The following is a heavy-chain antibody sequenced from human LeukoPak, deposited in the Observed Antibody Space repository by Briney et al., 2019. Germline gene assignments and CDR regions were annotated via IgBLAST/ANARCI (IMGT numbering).Heavy chain of an antibody. V-gene: IGHV3-49*04. D-gene: IGHD2-15*01. CDR2: IRSEAYGGTT. CDR1: GFTFGDYA. J-gene: IGHJ3*02. CDR3: TRDCSGGSCWGDAFDI. Sequence: GGSLRLSCIASGFTFGDYAMSWVRHAPGKGLEWVGFIRSEAYGGTTEYAASVKSRFSISRDDSKSIAYLQMNSLRAEDTAVFYCTRDCSGGSCWGDAFDIWGQGTMVTVSS.